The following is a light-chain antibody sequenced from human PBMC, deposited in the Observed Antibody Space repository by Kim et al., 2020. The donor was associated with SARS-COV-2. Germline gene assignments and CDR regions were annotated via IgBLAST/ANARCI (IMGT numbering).Light chain of an antibody. V-gene: IGLV3-25*03. Sequence: PGQTARITCSGDALPKQYAYWYQQKPGQAPVLVIYKDSERPSGIPERFSGSSSGTTVTLTISGVQAEDEADYYCQSTDSSGTCWVFGGGTQLTVL. CDR3: QSTDSSGTCWV. CDR2: KDS. J-gene: IGLJ3*02. CDR1: ALPKQY.